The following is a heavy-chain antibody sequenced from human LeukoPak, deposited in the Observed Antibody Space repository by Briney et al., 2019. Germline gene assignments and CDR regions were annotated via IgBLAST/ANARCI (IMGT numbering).Heavy chain of an antibody. V-gene: IGHV1-69*04. Sequence: SVKVSCKASGGTFSSYAISWVRQAPGQGLEWMGRIIPILGIANYAQKFQGRVTITADKSTSTAYMELSSLRSEDTAVYYCARDRVGGVVVYYGMDVWGQGTTVTASS. CDR2: IIPILGIA. D-gene: IGHD3-3*01. CDR3: ARDRVGGVVVYYGMDV. CDR1: GGTFSSYA. J-gene: IGHJ6*02.